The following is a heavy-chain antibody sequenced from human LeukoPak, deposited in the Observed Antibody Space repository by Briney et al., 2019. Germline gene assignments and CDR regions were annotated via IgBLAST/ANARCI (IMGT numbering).Heavy chain of an antibody. Sequence: SETLSLTCTVSGGSISSSSYYWGWIRQPPGKGLEWIGSIYYSGSTYYNPSLKSRVTISVDTSKNQFSLKLSSVTAADTAVYYRARSREEWLRFTSFDYWGQGTLVTVSS. D-gene: IGHD5-12*01. J-gene: IGHJ4*02. CDR2: IYYSGST. CDR3: ARSREEWLRFTSFDY. V-gene: IGHV4-39*07. CDR1: GGSISSSSYY.